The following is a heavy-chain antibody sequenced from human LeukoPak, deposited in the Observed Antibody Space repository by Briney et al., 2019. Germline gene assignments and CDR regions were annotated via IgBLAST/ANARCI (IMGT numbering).Heavy chain of an antibody. J-gene: IGHJ6*04. CDR3: AELGITMIGGV. V-gene: IGHV3-21*01. D-gene: IGHD3-10*02. CDR2: ISDSSSYI. Sequence: GGSLRLSCAASGFTFNNYNMNWVRQAPGKGLEWVSSISDSSSYIYYADSVKGRFTSSRDNSKNSLYLQMNSLRAEDTAVYYCAELGITMIGGVWGKGTTVTISS. CDR1: GFTFNNYN.